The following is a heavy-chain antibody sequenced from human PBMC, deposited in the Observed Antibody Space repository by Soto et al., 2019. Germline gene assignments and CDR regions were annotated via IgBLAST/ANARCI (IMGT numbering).Heavy chain of an antibody. CDR3: ARQPTTGDTDLWFDP. V-gene: IGHV4-39*01. CDR1: GGSISTSRSY. D-gene: IGHD2-21*01. Sequence: SETLSLTCTVSGGSISTSRSYWAWIRQPPGKGLEWLANIFYSGSTYYNPSLASRVTVSVDTSKNEFSLKLRSVTAADTAVYYCARQPTTGDTDLWFDPWGQGTLVTVSS. J-gene: IGHJ5*02. CDR2: IFYSGST.